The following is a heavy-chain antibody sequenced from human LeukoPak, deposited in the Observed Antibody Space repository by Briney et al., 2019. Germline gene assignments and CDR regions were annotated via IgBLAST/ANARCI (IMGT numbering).Heavy chain of an antibody. Sequence: GASVKVSCEASGYTFTSYAMHWVRQAPGQRLECMGWINTGNGNTKYSQKFQGRVTITRDTSASTAYMDLSSLRSEDTAVYYCARFPASPSTGTATSYYYYGMDVWGQGTTVTVSS. CDR2: INTGNGNT. CDR3: ARFPASPSTGTATSYYYYGMDV. D-gene: IGHD2-15*01. CDR1: GYTFTSYA. V-gene: IGHV1-3*04. J-gene: IGHJ6*02.